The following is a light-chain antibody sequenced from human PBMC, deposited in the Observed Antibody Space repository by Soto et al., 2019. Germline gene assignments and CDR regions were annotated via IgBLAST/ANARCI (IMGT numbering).Light chain of an antibody. CDR2: AAS. J-gene: IGKJ1*01. CDR1: QSISSY. CDR3: QQSYSTRWT. V-gene: IGKV1-39*01. Sequence: DIQMTQSPSSLSASVGDRVTITCRASQSISSYLNWYQQKPGKAPKLLIYAASSLQSGVPSRFSGSGSGTDFTLTISSLQPEDFATYSCQQSYSTRWTFGQGTKV.